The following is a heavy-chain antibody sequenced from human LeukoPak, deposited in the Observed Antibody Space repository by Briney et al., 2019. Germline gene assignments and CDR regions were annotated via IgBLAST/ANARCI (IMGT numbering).Heavy chain of an antibody. CDR2: VYPGDSDT. V-gene: IGHV5-51*01. CDR1: GCSFPSYL. D-gene: IGHD6-13*01. Sequence: ESLKISCKGSGCSFPSYLIGRVRQMPGKGLELMGIVYPGDSDTRYSPSFQGHVTISADNSISTAYLQWSSLKASDTAMYYCARPTRSWTDSLGYWGQGTLVTVSS. CDR3: ARPTRSWTDSLGY. J-gene: IGHJ4*02.